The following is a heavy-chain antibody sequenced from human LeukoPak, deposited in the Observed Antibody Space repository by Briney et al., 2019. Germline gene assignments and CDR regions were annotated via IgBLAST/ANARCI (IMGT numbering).Heavy chain of an antibody. D-gene: IGHD3-10*01. CDR3: AKDLWFGELSSCY. Sequence: GGSLRLSCAASGFTFSSYDMHWVRQAPGKGLEWVAIISYDGSNKYYADSVKGRFTISRDNSKNTLYLQMNSLRAEDTAVYYCAKDLWFGELSSCYWGQGTLVTVSS. V-gene: IGHV3-30*18. J-gene: IGHJ4*02. CDR1: GFTFSSYD. CDR2: ISYDGSNK.